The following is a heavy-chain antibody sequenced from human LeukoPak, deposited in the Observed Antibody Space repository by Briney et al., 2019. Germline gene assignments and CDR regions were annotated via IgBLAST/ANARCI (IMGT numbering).Heavy chain of an antibody. CDR1: GYTFTSYY. CDR2: INPSGGST. J-gene: IGHJ4*02. V-gene: IGHV1-46*01. D-gene: IGHD5-24*01. CDR3: AREGAPGGEMATTLGDY. Sequence: GASVKVSCKASGYTFTSYYMHWVRQAPGQGLKWMGIINPSGGSTSYAQKFQGRVTMTRDTSTSTVYMELSSLRSEDTAVYYCAREGAPGGEMATTLGDYWGQGTLVTVSS.